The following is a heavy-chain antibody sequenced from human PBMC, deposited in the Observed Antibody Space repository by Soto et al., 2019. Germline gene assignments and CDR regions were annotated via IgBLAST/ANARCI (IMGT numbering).Heavy chain of an antibody. CDR2: ISAYNGNT. D-gene: IGHD3-22*01. Sequence: ASVKVSCKAAGYTFTGYGINWVRQAPGQGLEWMGWISAYNGNTNYAQKLQGRVTMTTDTSTSTAYMELRSLRSDDTAVYYCARKSSNYDSSGYYSDPWGQGTLVTVSS. CDR1: GYTFTGYG. CDR3: ARKSSNYDSSGYYSDP. V-gene: IGHV1-18*01. J-gene: IGHJ5*02.